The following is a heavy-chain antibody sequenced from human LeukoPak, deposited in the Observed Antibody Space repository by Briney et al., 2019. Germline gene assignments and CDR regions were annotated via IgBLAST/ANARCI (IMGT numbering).Heavy chain of an antibody. CDR2: ITYSGDT. Sequence: SETLSLTCAISGGSVSSSYWSWFRQPPGRGLEWIGFITYSGDTKYNPSLKSRVTMSIDTSKNQISLKLSSVTAADTAVYYCARVWMEAVFGVVIMGPNYYGMDVWGQGTTVTVSS. J-gene: IGHJ6*02. CDR1: GGSVSSSY. D-gene: IGHD3-3*01. V-gene: IGHV4-59*02. CDR3: ARVWMEAVFGVVIMGPNYYGMDV.